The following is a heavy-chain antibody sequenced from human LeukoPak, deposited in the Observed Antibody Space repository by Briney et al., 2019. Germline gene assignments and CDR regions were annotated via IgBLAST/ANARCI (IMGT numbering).Heavy chain of an antibody. CDR2: IYSGGST. D-gene: IGHD3-3*01. CDR3: AREVKIVWSGYYVDY. V-gene: IGHV3-53*01. J-gene: IGHJ4*02. Sequence: PGGSLRLSCAASGFTVSSNYMSWVRQAPGKGLKWVSVIYSGGSTYYADSVKGRFTISRDNSKNTLYLQMNSLRAEDTAVYYCAREVKIVWSGYYVDYWGQGTLVTVSS. CDR1: GFTVSSNY.